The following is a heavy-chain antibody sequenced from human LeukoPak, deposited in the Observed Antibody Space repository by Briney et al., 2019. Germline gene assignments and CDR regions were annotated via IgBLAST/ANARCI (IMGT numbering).Heavy chain of an antibody. Sequence: GGSLRLSCAASGFTFSSYSMNWVRQAPGKGLEWVSSISSSSSYIYYADSVKGRFTTSRDNAKNSLYLQMNSLRAEDTAVYYCASCRDGYNSNYWGQGTLVTVSS. CDR2: ISSSSSYI. J-gene: IGHJ4*02. D-gene: IGHD5-24*01. CDR3: ASCRDGYNSNY. CDR1: GFTFSSYS. V-gene: IGHV3-21*01.